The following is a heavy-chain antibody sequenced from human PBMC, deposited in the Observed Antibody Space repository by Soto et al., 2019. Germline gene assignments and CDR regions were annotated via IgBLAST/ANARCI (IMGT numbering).Heavy chain of an antibody. V-gene: IGHV3-33*01. CDR1: GLTFSCCG. CDR3: VRERAPFDAFDI. Sequence: QVQLVESGGGVVQPGGSLRLSCAASGLTFSCCGMHWVRQAPGKGLEWVAVIWSNGRNTYYADSVKGRFTFSRDNSKNTLYLQMNILRAEYTALYYCVRERAPFDAFDIWGQGTMVTVSS. CDR2: IWSNGRNT. J-gene: IGHJ3*02.